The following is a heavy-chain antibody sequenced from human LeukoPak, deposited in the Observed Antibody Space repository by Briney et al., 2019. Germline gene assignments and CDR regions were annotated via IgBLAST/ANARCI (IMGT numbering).Heavy chain of an antibody. Sequence: ASVKVSCKASGYSFTDYYIHWVRQSPGQGLEWMGWINPKSDGTKYAQNFQGRVTMTWDTSISTAYMEVSRLTSDDTAVYYCAREDNYWAFDHWGQGTLVTVSS. CDR1: GYSFTDYY. CDR3: AREDNYWAFDH. D-gene: IGHD1-1*01. CDR2: INPKSDGT. V-gene: IGHV1-2*02. J-gene: IGHJ4*02.